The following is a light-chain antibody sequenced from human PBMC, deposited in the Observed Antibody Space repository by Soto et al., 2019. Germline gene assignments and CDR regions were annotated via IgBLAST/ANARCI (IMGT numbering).Light chain of an antibody. Sequence: EIVLTQSPGTLSLSPGERATLSCRASQSVSSNYLAWYQQKPGQAPRLLIYGASSRATGTPDRFSGSGSGTDFTLTISRLEPEDFAVYYCQQYDSSPWTFGQGTKVEIK. CDR3: QQYDSSPWT. J-gene: IGKJ1*01. CDR2: GAS. V-gene: IGKV3-20*01. CDR1: QSVSSNY.